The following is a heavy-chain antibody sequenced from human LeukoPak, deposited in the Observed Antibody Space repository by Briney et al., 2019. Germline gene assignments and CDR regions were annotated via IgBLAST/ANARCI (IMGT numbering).Heavy chain of an antibody. D-gene: IGHD3-9*01. Sequence: PSETLSLTCAVYGGSFSGDFWSWIRQSPGKGLEWIGEINHGGSTTYNPSLQSRVTISVDTSKNQFSLKLSSVTAADTAVYYCARGQYDILTGYYLNFDYWGQGTLVTVSS. V-gene: IGHV4-34*01. CDR3: ARGQYDILTGYYLNFDY. J-gene: IGHJ4*02. CDR2: INHGGST. CDR1: GGSFSGDF.